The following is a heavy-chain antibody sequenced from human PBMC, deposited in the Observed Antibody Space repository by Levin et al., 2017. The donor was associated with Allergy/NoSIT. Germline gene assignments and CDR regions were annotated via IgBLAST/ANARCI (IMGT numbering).Heavy chain of an antibody. CDR1: GYIFTSYF. CDR3: TRSAGSSSGGFDY. J-gene: IGHJ4*02. V-gene: IGHV1-46*01. CDR2: INPSGGST. Sequence: ASVKVSCKASGYIFTSYFFHWVRQAPGQGLEWMGIINPSGGSTFYARKFQGRVTMTSDTSTSAVHTELSSLRSEDTAVYYCTRSAGSSSGGFDYWGQGTLVPVSS. D-gene: IGHD6-6*01.